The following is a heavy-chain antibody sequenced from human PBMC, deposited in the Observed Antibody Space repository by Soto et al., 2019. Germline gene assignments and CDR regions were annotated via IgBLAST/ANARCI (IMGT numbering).Heavy chain of an antibody. J-gene: IGHJ4*02. Sequence: GPSVKVSCKASGYTFTSYGISWVRQAPGQGLEWMGWISAYNGNTNYAQKLQGRVTMTTGTSTSTAYMELRSLRSDDTAVYYCVRDGETYYYGSGTRDFDYWGQGTLVTVSS. CDR3: VRDGETYYYGSGTRDFDY. CDR1: GYTFTSYG. CDR2: ISAYNGNT. D-gene: IGHD3-10*01. V-gene: IGHV1-18*01.